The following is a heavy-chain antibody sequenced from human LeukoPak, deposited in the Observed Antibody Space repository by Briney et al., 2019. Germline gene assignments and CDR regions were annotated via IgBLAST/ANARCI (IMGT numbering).Heavy chain of an antibody. V-gene: IGHV1-18*01. CDR1: GYTFTSYG. CDR2: ISAYNGNT. J-gene: IGHJ6*03. D-gene: IGHD6-19*01. CDR3: ARGGDSSGWSYYYYYMDV. Sequence: GGSVKGSCKASGYTFTSYGISWVRQAPGQGLEWMGWISAYNGNTNYAQKLQGRVTMTTDTSTSTAYMELRSLRSDDTAVYYCARGGDSSGWSYYYYYMDVWGKGTTVTVSS.